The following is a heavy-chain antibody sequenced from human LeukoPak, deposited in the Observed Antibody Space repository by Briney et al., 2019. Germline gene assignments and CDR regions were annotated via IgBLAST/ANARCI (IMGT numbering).Heavy chain of an antibody. CDR3: AREYCSGDSCYPGGNWFDP. D-gene: IGHD2-15*01. CDR2: IYYSGST. V-gene: IGHV4-31*03. CDR1: GGSISSGAYW. Sequence: PSETLSLTCTVAGGSISSGAYWWTWIRQDPGKGLEWIGYIYYSGSTYYNPSVKSRVTISADTSKNQFSLKLTSVTAADTAVYYCAREYCSGDSCYPGGNWFDPWGQGTLVTVSS. J-gene: IGHJ5*02.